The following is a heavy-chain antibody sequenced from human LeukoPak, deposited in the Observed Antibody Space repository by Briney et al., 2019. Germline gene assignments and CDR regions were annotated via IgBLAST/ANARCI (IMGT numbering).Heavy chain of an antibody. CDR3: ARGGGDQGDRPFDY. J-gene: IGHJ4*02. D-gene: IGHD2-21*02. V-gene: IGHV3-11*05. CDR2: ISSSNSYT. Sequence: PGGSLRLSCAASGFTFSDYYMSWIRQAPGKGLEWVSYISSSNSYTNYADSVKGRFTISRDNAKNSLYLQMNSLRAEDTAVYYCARGGGDQGDRPFDYWGQGTLVTVSS. CDR1: GFTFSDYY.